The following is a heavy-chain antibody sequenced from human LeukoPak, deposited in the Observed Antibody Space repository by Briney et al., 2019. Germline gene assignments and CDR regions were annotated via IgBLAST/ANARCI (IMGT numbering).Heavy chain of an antibody. D-gene: IGHD2-2*01. V-gene: IGHV3-30-3*01. CDR3: ARDANYRSSTSCSYYFDY. CDR2: ISYDGSNK. Sequence: SGGSLRLSCAASGFTFSSYAMHWVRQAPGKGLEWVAVISYDGSNKYYADSVKGRFTISRDNSKNTLYLQMNSLRAEDTAVYYCARDANYRSSTSCSYYFDYWGQGTLVTVSS. CDR1: GFTFSSYA. J-gene: IGHJ4*02.